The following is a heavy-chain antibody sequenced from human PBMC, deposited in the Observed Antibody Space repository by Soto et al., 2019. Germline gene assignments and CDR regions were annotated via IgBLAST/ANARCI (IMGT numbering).Heavy chain of an antibody. V-gene: IGHV3-30*18. CDR1: GFTFSSYG. CDR3: AKDQPYSSSWYWYFDY. D-gene: IGHD6-13*01. Sequence: GGSLRLSCAASGFTFSSYGMHWVRQAPGKGLEWVAVISYDGSNKYYADSVKGRFTISRDNSKNTLYLQMNSLRAEDTAVYYCAKDQPYSSSWYWYFDYWGQGTLVTVSS. CDR2: ISYDGSNK. J-gene: IGHJ4*02.